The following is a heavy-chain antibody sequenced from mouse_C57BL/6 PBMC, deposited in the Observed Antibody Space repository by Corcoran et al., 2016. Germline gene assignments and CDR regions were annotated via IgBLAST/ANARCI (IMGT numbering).Heavy chain of an antibody. CDR1: GYTFTEYT. J-gene: IGHJ4*01. Sequence: QVQLQQSGAELVKPGASVKLSCKASGYTFTEYTIHWVKQRSGQGLEWIGWFYPGSGSIKYNEKFKDKATLTADKSSSTVYMELSRLTSEDSAVYFCARHEVGYGNYSTFYAMDYWGQGTSVTVSS. CDR3: ARHEVGYGNYSTFYAMDY. V-gene: IGHV1-62-2*01. D-gene: IGHD2-1*01. CDR2: FYPGSGSI.